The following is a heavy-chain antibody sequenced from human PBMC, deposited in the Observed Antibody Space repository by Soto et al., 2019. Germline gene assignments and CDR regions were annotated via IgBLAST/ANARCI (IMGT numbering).Heavy chain of an antibody. CDR2: INHSGST. Sequence: QVQLQESGPGLVKPSGTLSLTCAVSGGSISSSNWWSWVRQPPGKGLEWIGEINHSGSTNYNPSLKSRVTISVDTSKNQFSLKLSSVTAADTAVYYCTIKLEYYYDSSGYYGTEDYWGQGTLVTVSS. J-gene: IGHJ4*02. V-gene: IGHV4-4*02. CDR3: TIKLEYYYDSSGYYGTEDY. D-gene: IGHD3-22*01. CDR1: GGSISSSNW.